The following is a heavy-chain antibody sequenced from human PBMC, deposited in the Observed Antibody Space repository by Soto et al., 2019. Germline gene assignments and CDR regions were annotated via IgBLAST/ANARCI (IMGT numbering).Heavy chain of an antibody. CDR3: AKDRYFDSYHFDY. CDR2: ISYDGRDS. J-gene: IGHJ4*02. Sequence: GGSLRLSCAVSGSTFTAFAIHWVRQAPGKGLEWVAVISYDGRDSHYADSVKGRLTISRDNSKNTVFLQINSLTTEDTAVYYCAKDRYFDSYHFDYWGQGTRVTVSS. D-gene: IGHD3-9*01. V-gene: IGHV3-30*04. CDR1: GSTFTAFA.